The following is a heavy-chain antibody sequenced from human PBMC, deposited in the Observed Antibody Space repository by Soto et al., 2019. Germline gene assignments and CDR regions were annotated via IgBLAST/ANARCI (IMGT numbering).Heavy chain of an antibody. D-gene: IGHD3-10*01. CDR3: GSTNYNPSLKSRVTISVDTSKNQFSLKLSSVTAADTAVYYCARSFDDYVWGSYRPPKPPRVWFDP. Sequence: PGGSLRLSCAASGFPVSSNYMSWVRQAPGKGLEWVSVIYSGGSTYYADSVKGRFTISRDNSKNTLYLQMNSLRAEDTAMYYCGSTNYNPSLKSRVTISVDTSKNQFSLKLSSVTAADTAVYYCARSFDDYVWGSYRPPKPPRVWFDPWGQGTLVTVSS. CDR2: IYSGGST. CDR1: GFPVSSNY. J-gene: IGHJ5*02. V-gene: IGHV3-66*01.